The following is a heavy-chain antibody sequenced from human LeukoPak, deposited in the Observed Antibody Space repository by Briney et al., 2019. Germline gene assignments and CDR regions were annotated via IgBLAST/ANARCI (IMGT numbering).Heavy chain of an antibody. V-gene: IGHV3-21*01. CDR1: GFTFSSYS. Sequence: GGSLRLXCAASGFTFSSYSMNWVRQAPGKGLEWVSSISSSSSYIYYADSVKGRFTISRDNAKNSLYLQMKSLRAEDTAVYYCARDLVVPAAMDAFDIWGQGTMVTVSS. J-gene: IGHJ3*02. D-gene: IGHD2-2*01. CDR2: ISSSSSYI. CDR3: ARDLVVPAAMDAFDI.